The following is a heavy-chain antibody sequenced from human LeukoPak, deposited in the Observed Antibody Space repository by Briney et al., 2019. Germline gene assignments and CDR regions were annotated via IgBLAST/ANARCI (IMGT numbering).Heavy chain of an antibody. Sequence: GGSLRLSCAASGFTFSRYSMNWVRQAPGKGLEWVSAISGSGGSTYYADSVKGRFTISRDNSKNTLYLQMNSLRAEDTAVYYCAKGFYCSSSTCLDYWGQGTLVTVSS. D-gene: IGHD2-2*01. V-gene: IGHV3-23*01. CDR1: GFTFSRYS. CDR3: AKGFYCSSSTCLDY. J-gene: IGHJ4*02. CDR2: ISGSGGST.